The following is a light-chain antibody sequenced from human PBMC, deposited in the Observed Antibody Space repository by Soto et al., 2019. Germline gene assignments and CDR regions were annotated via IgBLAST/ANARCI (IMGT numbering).Light chain of an antibody. Sequence: EIVLTLPPATLSSSPGERPTLSCRASQSFFNYLAWYQQKPGQAPRLLISVASNRATGIPARCSGSGAGTDITLTLRSQEYEDVAVYYCQQRGTFGQGTRLEIK. V-gene: IGKV3-11*01. CDR2: VAS. CDR1: QSFFNY. CDR3: QQRGT. J-gene: IGKJ5*01.